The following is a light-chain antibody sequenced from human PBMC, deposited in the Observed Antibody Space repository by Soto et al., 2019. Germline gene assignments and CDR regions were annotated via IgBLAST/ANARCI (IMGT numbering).Light chain of an antibody. V-gene: IGLV1-47*02. CDR3: AAWDDSLSGRV. J-gene: IGLJ3*02. Sequence: QSVLTQSPSASGTPGQRVTISCSGSSSNIGSYYVYWYQQLPGTAPKLLVYNNDQRPSGVPDRFSGSKSGTSASLAISGLRSEDEADYYCAAWDDSLSGRVFGAGTKLTVL. CDR2: NND. CDR1: SSNIGSYY.